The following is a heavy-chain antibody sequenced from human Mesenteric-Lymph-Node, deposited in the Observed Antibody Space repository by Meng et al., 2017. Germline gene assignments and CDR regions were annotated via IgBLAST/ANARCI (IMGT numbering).Heavy chain of an antibody. CDR2: IYYSGST. Sequence: SETLSLTCTVSGGSTSRSSDHWGWIRQPPGKGLEWIGSIYYSGSTYYNPSLKSRVTISVDTSKNQFSLKLSSVTAADTAVYYCARDKVVATITAWDAGYYYGMDVWGQGTTVTVSS. J-gene: IGHJ6*02. CDR3: ARDKVVATITAWDAGYYYGMDV. CDR1: GGSTSRSSDH. V-gene: IGHV4-39*07. D-gene: IGHD5-12*01.